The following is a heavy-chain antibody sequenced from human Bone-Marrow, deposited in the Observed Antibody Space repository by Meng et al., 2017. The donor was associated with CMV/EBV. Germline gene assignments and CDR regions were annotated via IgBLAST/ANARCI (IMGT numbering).Heavy chain of an antibody. Sequence: GGSLRLSCAASGFTFDDYAMHWVRQAPGKGPEWVANINEDGSLNHYVDSVKGRFTISRDNAQNSLYLQMNSLRGDDTAVYYCEGGDGYWGQGTLVTVSS. CDR1: GFTFDDYA. CDR3: EGGDGY. J-gene: IGHJ4*02. V-gene: IGHV3-7*04. CDR2: INEDGSLN.